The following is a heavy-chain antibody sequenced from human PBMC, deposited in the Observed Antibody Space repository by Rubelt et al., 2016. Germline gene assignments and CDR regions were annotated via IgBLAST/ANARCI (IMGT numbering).Heavy chain of an antibody. CDR3: ARGHGSSWTNFDY. D-gene: IGHD6-13*01. V-gene: IGHV4-59*08. Sequence: QVQLQESGPGLVKPLETLSLTCTVSGGSIRSYYWSWIRQPPGKGLAWIGYIYYSGSTNYNPSLKNRVTQSVDTSKKQPSLKLGSVTAAETAVYYCARGHGSSWTNFDYWGQGTLVTVSS. J-gene: IGHJ4*02. CDR1: GGSIRSYY. CDR2: IYYSGST.